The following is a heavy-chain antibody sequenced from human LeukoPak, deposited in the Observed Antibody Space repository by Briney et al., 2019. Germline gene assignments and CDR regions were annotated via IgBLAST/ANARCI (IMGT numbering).Heavy chain of an antibody. CDR1: GFTFSSYA. CDR2: ISGSGGST. CDR3: AKDLDRYDILTGYPGFDP. V-gene: IGHV3-23*01. Sequence: PGGSLRLSCAASGFTFSSYAMSWVRQAPGKGLEWVSAISGSGGSTYYADSVKGRFTISRDNSKNTLYLQMNSLRAEDTAVYYCAKDLDRYDILTGYPGFDPWGQGTLVTVSS. J-gene: IGHJ5*02. D-gene: IGHD3-9*01.